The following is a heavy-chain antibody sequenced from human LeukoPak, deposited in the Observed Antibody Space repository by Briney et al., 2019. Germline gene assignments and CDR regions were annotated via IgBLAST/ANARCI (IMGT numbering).Heavy chain of an antibody. J-gene: IGHJ6*03. CDR2: IYTSGST. Sequence: SETLSLTCTVSGGSISSYYWSWIRQPAGKGLEWIGRIYTSGSTNYNPSLKSRVTMSVDTSKNQFSLKLSSVTAADTAVYYCARDKLVGATTSYNYMDVWGKGTTVTVSS. CDR3: ARDKLVGATTSYNYMDV. CDR1: GGSISSYY. D-gene: IGHD1-26*01. V-gene: IGHV4-4*07.